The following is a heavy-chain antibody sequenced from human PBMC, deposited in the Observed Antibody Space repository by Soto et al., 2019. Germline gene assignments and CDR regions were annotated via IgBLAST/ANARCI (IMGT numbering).Heavy chain of an antibody. CDR2: ISAYNGNT. Sequence: QVQLVQSGAEVKKPGASVKVSCKASGYTFTSYGISWVRQAPGQGLEWMGWISAYNGNTNYAQKLQGRVTMTTDTSTSTAYMEMRSLRSDDTAVYYCARSKYCSGGSCSNSRFDPWGQGTLVTVSS. D-gene: IGHD2-15*01. CDR1: GYTFTSYG. V-gene: IGHV1-18*01. CDR3: ARSKYCSGGSCSNSRFDP. J-gene: IGHJ5*02.